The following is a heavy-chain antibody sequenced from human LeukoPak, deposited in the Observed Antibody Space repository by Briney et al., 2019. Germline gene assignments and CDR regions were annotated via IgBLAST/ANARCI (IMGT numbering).Heavy chain of an antibody. V-gene: IGHV1-46*01. Sequence: ASVKVSCKASGYTFTSYYMHWVRQAPGQGLEWMGIINPSGGSTSYAQKFQGRVTMTRDMSTSTVYMELSSLRSEDTAVYYCARGRLGFCGGGSCSDFDYWGQGTLVSVSS. CDR1: GYTFTSYY. CDR3: ARGRLGFCGGGSCSDFDY. J-gene: IGHJ4*02. CDR2: INPSGGST. D-gene: IGHD2-15*01.